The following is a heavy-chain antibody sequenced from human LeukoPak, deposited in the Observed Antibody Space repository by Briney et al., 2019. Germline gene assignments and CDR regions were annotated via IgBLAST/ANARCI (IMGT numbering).Heavy chain of an antibody. CDR1: GSTFSSYA. V-gene: IGHV3-30*04. CDR3: ARDDSSGYYSGQGN. J-gene: IGHJ4*02. CDR2: ISYDGSNK. D-gene: IGHD3-22*01. Sequence: GRSLRLSCAASGSTFSSYAMHWVRQAPGKGLEWVAVISYDGSNKYYADSVKGRFTISRDNSKNTLYLQMNSLRAEDTAVYYCARDDSSGYYSGQGNWGRGTLVTVSP.